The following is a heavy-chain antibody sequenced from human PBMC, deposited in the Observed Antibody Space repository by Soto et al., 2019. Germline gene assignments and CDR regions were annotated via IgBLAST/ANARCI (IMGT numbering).Heavy chain of an antibody. D-gene: IGHD6-19*01. CDR3: ARDRSADRFVQYFQH. CDR2: ISSGSDSI. J-gene: IGHJ1*01. Sequence: PGGSLRLSCAASGFIFTSYSMFWVRLAPGKGLEWVASISSGSDSIFYADSVKGRFTVSRDNAKNSLFLQMNNLRAEDTAVYFCARDRSADRFVQYFQHWGQGTQVTVSS. CDR1: GFIFTSYS. V-gene: IGHV3-21*01.